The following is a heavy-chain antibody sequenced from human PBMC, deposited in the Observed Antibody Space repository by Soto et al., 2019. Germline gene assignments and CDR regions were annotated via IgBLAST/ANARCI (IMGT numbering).Heavy chain of an antibody. CDR3: ARGGLEWLLNGDYYGMDV. J-gene: IGHJ6*02. V-gene: IGHV1-3*01. Sequence: ASVKVSCKASGYTFTSYAMHWVRQAPGQRLEWMGWINAGNGSTKYSQKFQGRVTITRDTSASTAYMELSSLRSEDTAVYYCARGGLEWLLNGDYYGMDVWGQGTTVTVSS. D-gene: IGHD3-3*01. CDR2: INAGNGST. CDR1: GYTFTSYA.